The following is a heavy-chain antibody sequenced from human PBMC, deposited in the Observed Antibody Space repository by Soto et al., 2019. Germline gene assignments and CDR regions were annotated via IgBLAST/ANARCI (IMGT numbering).Heavy chain of an antibody. Sequence: QVQLVESGGGVVQPGRSLRLSCAASGFTFSTYGMHWVRQAPGKGLEGVALISYDGSNKFYADSVKGRYTISRDNSKNTLYLQMNSLGPEDTAVYYCAKIAVAGDTYHYHMDVWGQVTTVTVSS. CDR3: AKIAVAGDTYHYHMDV. CDR1: GFTFSTYG. J-gene: IGHJ6*02. V-gene: IGHV3-30*18. D-gene: IGHD6-19*01. CDR2: ISYDGSNK.